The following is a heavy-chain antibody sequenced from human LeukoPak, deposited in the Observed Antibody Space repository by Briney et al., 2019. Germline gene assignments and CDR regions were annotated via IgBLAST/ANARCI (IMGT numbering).Heavy chain of an antibody. Sequence: SETLSLTCTVSGGSISSGGYYWSWIRQHPGKGLEWIGFFYYSGSTYYNPSLKSRLTISIDTSENQFSLKVSSVTAADTAVYYCARGSPGDAFDIWGKGTLITVSS. V-gene: IGHV4-31*03. CDR2: FYYSGST. CDR3: ARGSPGDAFDI. J-gene: IGHJ3*02. CDR1: GGSISSGGYY.